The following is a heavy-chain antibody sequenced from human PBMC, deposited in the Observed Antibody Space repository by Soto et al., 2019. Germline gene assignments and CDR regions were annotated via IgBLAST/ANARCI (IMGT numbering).Heavy chain of an antibody. CDR3: AKGSSGYYLYYYYGMDV. J-gene: IGHJ6*02. CDR1: GFTFDDYA. D-gene: IGHD3-22*01. Sequence: SLRLSCAASGFTFDDYAMHWVRQAPGKGLEWVSGISWNSGSIGYADSVKGRFTISRDNAKNSLYLQMNSLRAEDTALYYCAKGSSGYYLYYYYGMDVCGQGTTVTVSS. CDR2: ISWNSGSI. V-gene: IGHV3-9*01.